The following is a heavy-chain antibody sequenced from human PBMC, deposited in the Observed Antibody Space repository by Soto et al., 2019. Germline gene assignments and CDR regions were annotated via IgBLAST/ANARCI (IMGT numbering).Heavy chain of an antibody. V-gene: IGHV1-69*02. CDR3: ARGGYCFTSTCYQYFDT. J-gene: IGHJ4*01. CDR1: GGTFSSHT. D-gene: IGHD2-15*01. CDR2: IIPTLGIA. Sequence: SVKVSCKASGGTFSSHTISWVRQAPGQGLEWMGRIIPTLGIANYAQKFQGRVTITADTSTSTAYMELSSLRSEDTAAYFCARGGYCFTSTCYQYFDTWGQGTLVTVSS.